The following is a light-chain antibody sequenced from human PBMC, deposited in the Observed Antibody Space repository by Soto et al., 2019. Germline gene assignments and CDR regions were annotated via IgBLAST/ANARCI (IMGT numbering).Light chain of an antibody. CDR3: QQRGTWPT. V-gene: IGKV3-11*01. Sequence: EILMTQSPATLSVSPGERATLSCRASQSVSNNLAWYQQKPGQAPRLLIYDASSRANGIPARFTGSGSGTDFSLTISSLEPEDFAVYYCQQRGTWPTFGQGTKVDIK. J-gene: IGKJ1*01. CDR2: DAS. CDR1: QSVSNN.